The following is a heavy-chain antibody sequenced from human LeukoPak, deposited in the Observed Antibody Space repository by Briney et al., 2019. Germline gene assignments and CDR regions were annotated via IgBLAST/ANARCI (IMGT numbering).Heavy chain of an antibody. CDR2: IYSSGTT. CDR3: ARDANYHDSDAYYALDI. D-gene: IGHD3-16*01. J-gene: IGHJ3*02. CDR1: GGSISGYY. V-gene: IGHV4-59*01. Sequence: SETLSLTCTVSGGSISGYYWSWIRQPPGKGLEWIGYIYSSGTTNYNPPLKSQITISLDTSKNQFSLKLSSVTAADTAVYYCARDANYHDSDAYYALDIWGQGTLVTVSS.